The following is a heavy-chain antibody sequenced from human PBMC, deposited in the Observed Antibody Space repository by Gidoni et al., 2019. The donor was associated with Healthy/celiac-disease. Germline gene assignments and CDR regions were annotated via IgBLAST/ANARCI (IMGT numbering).Heavy chain of an antibody. D-gene: IGHD3-16*02. Sequence: QVQLVESGGGVVQPGRCLRLACAASGFTFNPYGLHWVRQAPGKGLEWLALISYDGSNKYYAASVKSRFTISRDNSKNTLYLQMNSLRAEDTAVYYCAKDIVPSTAYYYYGMDVWGQGTTVTVSS. V-gene: IGHV3-30*18. J-gene: IGHJ6*02. CDR2: ISYDGSNK. CDR1: GFTFNPYG. CDR3: AKDIVPSTAYYYYGMDV.